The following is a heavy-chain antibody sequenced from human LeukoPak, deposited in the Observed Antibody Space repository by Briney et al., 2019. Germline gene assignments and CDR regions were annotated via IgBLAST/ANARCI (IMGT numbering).Heavy chain of an antibody. J-gene: IGHJ6*03. CDR1: RYTFTSYV. D-gene: IGHD3-3*01. CDR3: ARDEYDFWSGYYYMDV. CDR2: ISAYNGNT. Sequence: ASVKVSCKASRYTFTSYVISWVRQAPAQGLDWMGWISAYNGNTNYAQKLQGRVTMTTDTSTSTAYMELRSLRSDDTGVYYCARDEYDFWSGYYYMDVWGKGTTVTVSS. V-gene: IGHV1-18*01.